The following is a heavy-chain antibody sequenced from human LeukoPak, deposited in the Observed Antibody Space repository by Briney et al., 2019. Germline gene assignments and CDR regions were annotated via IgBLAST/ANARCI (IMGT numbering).Heavy chain of an antibody. D-gene: IGHD5-12*01. CDR1: GFTFRSYS. V-gene: IGHV3-21*01. CDR3: ARAQYSPGDY. CDR2: IGGSSTSI. Sequence: GGSLRLSCAASGFTFRSYSMNWVRQAPGQGLEWVSSIGGSSTSIYHADSVKGRFTISRDNAKNSLYLQMNSLRAEDTAVYYCARAQYSPGDYWGQGTLVTVSS. J-gene: IGHJ4*02.